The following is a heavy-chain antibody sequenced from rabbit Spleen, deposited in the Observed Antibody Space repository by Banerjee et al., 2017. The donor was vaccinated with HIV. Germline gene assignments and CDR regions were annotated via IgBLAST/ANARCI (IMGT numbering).Heavy chain of an antibody. Sequence: QEQLEESGGDLVKPEGSLTLTCTASGFTISSTDWICWVRQAPGKGLEWIGCIYGGDARTNYASWAKGRFTISKTSSTTVTLQMTSLTAADTATYFCARVGSNWPMFKLWGPGTLVTVS. D-gene: IGHD4-2*01. J-gene: IGHJ4*01. CDR3: ARVGSNWPMFKL. CDR1: GFTISSTDW. V-gene: IGHV1S45*01. CDR2: IYGGDART.